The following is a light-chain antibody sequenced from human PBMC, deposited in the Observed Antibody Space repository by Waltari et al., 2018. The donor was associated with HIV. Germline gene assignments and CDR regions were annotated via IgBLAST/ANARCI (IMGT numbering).Light chain of an antibody. CDR2: RDN. V-gene: IGLV3-25*03. CDR1: ALPKRF. Sequence: SYELTQPPSVSVSPGQTARITCSGDALPKRFTYWYQQRPGQAPVLVMFRDNERPSGIPERFSGSTSGTTVTLTISGVQAEDEADYYCQSTDSGDNFALLFGGGTKLTVL. J-gene: IGLJ3*02. CDR3: QSTDSGDNFALL.